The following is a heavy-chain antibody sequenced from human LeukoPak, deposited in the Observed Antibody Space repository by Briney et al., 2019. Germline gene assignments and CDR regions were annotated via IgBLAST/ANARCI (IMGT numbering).Heavy chain of an antibody. CDR2: SNPSGGST. D-gene: IGHD6-13*01. Sequence: ASVKVSCKVSGYTRTELSMHWVRQAPGQGLEWMGMSNPSGGSTSYAQKCQGRVTMTRDTSTSTVYVELSSLRFEDTAVYYCERGMAKGKDYWGQGNLVTVSS. CDR3: ERGMAKGKDY. CDR1: GYTRTELS. J-gene: IGHJ4*02. V-gene: IGHV1-46*01.